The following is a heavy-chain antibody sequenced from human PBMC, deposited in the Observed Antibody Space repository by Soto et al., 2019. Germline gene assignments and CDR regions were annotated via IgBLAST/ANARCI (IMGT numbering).Heavy chain of an antibody. CDR1: GYTFTSYA. Sequence: GASVKVSCKASGYTFTSYAMHWVRQAPGQRLEWMGWINAGDGNTKYSQKFQGRVTITRDTSASTAYMELSSLRSEDTAVYYCARSGGNYYDSSGYYPNDYWGQGTLVTAPQ. D-gene: IGHD3-22*01. V-gene: IGHV1-3*01. CDR2: INAGDGNT. J-gene: IGHJ4*02. CDR3: ARSGGNYYDSSGYYPNDY.